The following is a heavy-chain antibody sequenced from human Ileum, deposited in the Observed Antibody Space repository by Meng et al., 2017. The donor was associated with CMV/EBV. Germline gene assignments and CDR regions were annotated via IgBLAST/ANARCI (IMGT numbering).Heavy chain of an antibody. D-gene: IGHD3-10*01. CDR3: ARAAARGVPVDY. Sequence: QGQLNAPRLRLLKPSATPSPTSTVSVSSISTYYWPWIRPAAVKGLEFVGRFHITGGIDYNPSLMSRVTMSVATSRNQLSLNVKSVTAADTAVYYCARAAARGVPVDYWGQGILVTVSS. CDR2: FHITGGI. J-gene: IGHJ4*02. CDR1: VSSISTYY. V-gene: IGHV4-4*07.